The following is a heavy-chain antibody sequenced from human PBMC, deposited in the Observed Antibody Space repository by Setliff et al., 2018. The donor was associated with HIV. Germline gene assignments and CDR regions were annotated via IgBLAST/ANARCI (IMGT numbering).Heavy chain of an antibody. J-gene: IGHJ4*01. Sequence: SETLSLTCAVYGGSFSGYYWSWIRQSPGKGLEWIGEINHSESTNYNLALESRVSMSIDTSKNQFSLKLTSVTAADTAIYYCARGRDYTGSWFRPFYLDFWGHGNLVTVSS. D-gene: IGHD3-3*01. CDR1: GGSFSGYY. CDR3: ARGRDYTGSWFRPFYLDF. V-gene: IGHV4-34*01. CDR2: INHSEST.